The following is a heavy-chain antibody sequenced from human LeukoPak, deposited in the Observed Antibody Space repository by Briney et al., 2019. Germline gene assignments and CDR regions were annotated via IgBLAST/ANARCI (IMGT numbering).Heavy chain of an antibody. J-gene: IGHJ3*02. Sequence: ASVKVSCKASGYTFTSYDINWVRQATGQGLEWMVWMNPNSGNTGYAQKFQGRVTMTRNTSISTAYMELSSLRSEDTAVYYCARALGTGDAFDIWGQGTMVTVSS. CDR1: GYTFTSYD. V-gene: IGHV1-8*01. D-gene: IGHD3/OR15-3a*01. CDR2: MNPNSGNT. CDR3: ARALGTGDAFDI.